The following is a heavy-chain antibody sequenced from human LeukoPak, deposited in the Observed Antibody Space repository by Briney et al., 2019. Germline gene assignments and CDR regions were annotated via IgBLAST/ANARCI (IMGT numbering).Heavy chain of an antibody. CDR3: ARGGYCTNGVCYRPHYFYYYMDV. V-gene: IGHV4-34*01. CDR1: DGSFSDYY. J-gene: IGHJ6*03. D-gene: IGHD2-8*01. Sequence: SETLSLTCAVYDGSFSDYYCTWIRQSPGKGLEWIGEINHSGSTNYNPSLKSRVTISVDTSKSQFSLKLSSVAAADTAVYYRARGGYCTNGVCYRPHYFYYYMDVWGKGTTVTVS. CDR2: INHSGST.